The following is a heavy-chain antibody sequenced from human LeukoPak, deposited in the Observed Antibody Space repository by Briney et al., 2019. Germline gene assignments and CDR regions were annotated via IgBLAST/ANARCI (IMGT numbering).Heavy chain of an antibody. V-gene: IGHV3-49*03. CDR3: ASAPARYDYYYYMDV. D-gene: IGHD6-6*01. J-gene: IGHJ6*03. CDR1: GFPFGDYA. Sequence: GGSLRLSCKASGFPFGDYAMSWFRQAPGKGLEWVGFIRSKAYGGTTEYAASVKGRFTISRDDSKSIDYLQMNRLKTEDTAVYYAASAPARYDYYYYMDVWGKGTTVTVYS. CDR2: IRSKAYGGTT.